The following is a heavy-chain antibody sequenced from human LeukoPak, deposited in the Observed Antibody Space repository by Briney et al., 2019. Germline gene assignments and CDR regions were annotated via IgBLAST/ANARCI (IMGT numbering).Heavy chain of an antibody. CDR3: ARRNHYDSKEIDY. D-gene: IGHD3-22*01. Sequence: GGSMRLLCAGFGLIVSSNYMSWVRQVRGKGLEWVSVIHSGGSTYYADSVKGRFTISRDNSKNTLYLQMNSLRAEDTAVYYCARRNHYDSKEIDYWGQGTLVTVSS. CDR1: GLIVSSNY. J-gene: IGHJ4*02. V-gene: IGHV3-66*02. CDR2: IHSGGST.